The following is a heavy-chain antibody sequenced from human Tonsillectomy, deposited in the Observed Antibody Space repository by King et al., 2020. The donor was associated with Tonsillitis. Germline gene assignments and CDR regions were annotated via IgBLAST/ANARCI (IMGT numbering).Heavy chain of an antibody. CDR1: GGSISSYY. CDR2: VYYSGST. J-gene: IGHJ3*01. V-gene: IGHV4-59*01. D-gene: IGHD2-2*01. CDR3: AREGVAMTDAFDF. Sequence: LQLQESGPGLVKPSETLALTCTVSGGSISSYYWTWFRQPPGKGLEWIGNVYYSGSTNYNPSLKSRVTISVDTSKNQFSLKLSSVTAADTAVYYCAREGVAMTDAFDFWGQGTMVTVSS.